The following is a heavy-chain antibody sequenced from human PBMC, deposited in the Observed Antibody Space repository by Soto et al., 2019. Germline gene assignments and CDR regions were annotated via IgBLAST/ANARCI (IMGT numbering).Heavy chain of an antibody. D-gene: IGHD3-9*01. CDR2: ISAYNGNT. CDR3: ARLGYFDWLVRPNAFDI. CDR1: GYTFTSYG. J-gene: IGHJ3*02. V-gene: IGHV1-18*01. Sequence: QVQLVQSGAEVKKPGASVKVSCKASGYTFTSYGISWVRQAPGQGLEWMGWISAYNGNTNYAQKLQGRVTMTTDTATRTAYREMRSLRSDDTAVYYCARLGYFDWLVRPNAFDIWGQGTMVTVSS.